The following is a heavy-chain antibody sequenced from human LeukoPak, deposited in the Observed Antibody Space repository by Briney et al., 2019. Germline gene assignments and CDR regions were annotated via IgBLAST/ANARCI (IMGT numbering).Heavy chain of an antibody. CDR2: ISSGGSRI. J-gene: IGHJ6*03. CDR3: ARGAYSYGYLRNNYYYYYMDV. CDR1: GFTLSGSA. V-gene: IGHV3-48*03. Sequence: PGGSLRLSCAASGFTLSGSAMHWVRQAPGKVLEWVSYISSGGSRIYYTDSVKGRFTISRDNAKNSLYLHMNSLRAEDTAVYYWARGAYSYGYLRNNYYYYYMDVWGKGTTVTISS. D-gene: IGHD5-18*01.